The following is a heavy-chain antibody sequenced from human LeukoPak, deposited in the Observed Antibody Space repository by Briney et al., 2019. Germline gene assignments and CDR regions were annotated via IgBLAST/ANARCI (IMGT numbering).Heavy chain of an antibody. CDR1: GFTFSSYG. Sequence: GGSLRLSCAASGFTFSSYGMHWVRQAPGKGLEWVAVISYDGSNKYYADSVKGRFTISRDNSKNTLYLQMNSPRAEDTAVYYCAKGYYDSSGYYWTFDYWGQGTLVTVSS. CDR2: ISYDGSNK. J-gene: IGHJ4*02. CDR3: AKGYYDSSGYYWTFDY. V-gene: IGHV3-30*18. D-gene: IGHD3-22*01.